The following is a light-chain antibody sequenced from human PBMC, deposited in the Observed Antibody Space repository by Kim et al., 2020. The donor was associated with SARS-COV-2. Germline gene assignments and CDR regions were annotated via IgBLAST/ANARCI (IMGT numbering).Light chain of an antibody. CDR3: QQYSSSPAT. CDR1: QSVSSNY. Sequence: EIMMTQSPATLSLSPGERATLSCRASQSVSSNYLAWYQQKPGQAPRLLIYGASSRATGIPDRFSGSGSGTDFTLTITRLEPEDFAVYYCQQYSSSPATFGQGTKVDIK. J-gene: IGKJ1*01. V-gene: IGKV3-20*01. CDR2: GAS.